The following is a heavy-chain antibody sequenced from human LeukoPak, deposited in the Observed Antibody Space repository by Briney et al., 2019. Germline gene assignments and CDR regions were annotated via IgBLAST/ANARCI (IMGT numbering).Heavy chain of an antibody. Sequence: ASVKVSCKASGYTFTSYYMHWVRQAPGQGLEWMGIINPSGGSTSYAQKFQGRVTMTRDTSTSTVYMELSSLRSEDTAVYYCARDLYYDFWSGEPSDYYYMDVWGKGTTVTVSS. D-gene: IGHD3-3*01. CDR1: GYTFTSYY. V-gene: IGHV1-46*01. CDR3: ARDLYYDFWSGEPSDYYYMDV. CDR2: INPSGGST. J-gene: IGHJ6*03.